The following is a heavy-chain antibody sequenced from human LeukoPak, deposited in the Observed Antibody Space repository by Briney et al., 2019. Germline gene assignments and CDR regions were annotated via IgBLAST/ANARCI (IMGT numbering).Heavy chain of an antibody. J-gene: IGHJ2*01. CDR3: ARGVNWWYFDL. CDR1: RFTFSSYS. D-gene: IGHD1-1*01. Sequence: GGSLRLSCAASRFTFSSYSMNWVRQAPGKGLEWVSYISSSSSTIYYADSVKGRFTISRDNAKNSLYLQMNSLRAEDTAVYYCARGVNWWYFDLWGRGTLVVVSS. CDR2: ISSSSSTI. V-gene: IGHV3-48*01.